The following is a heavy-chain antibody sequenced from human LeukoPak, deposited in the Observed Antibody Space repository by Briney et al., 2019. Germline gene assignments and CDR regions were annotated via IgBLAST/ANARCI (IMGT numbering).Heavy chain of an antibody. CDR3: ARAEWPTPPSY. J-gene: IGHJ4*02. CDR2: IYSGGST. CDR1: GFTVSSNY. D-gene: IGHD3-3*01. Sequence: GGSLRLSCAASGFTVSSNYMSWVRQAPGKGLEWVSVIYSGGSTYYADSVKGRFTISRDNSKNTLYLQMNSLRAEDTAVYYCARAEWPTPPSYWGQGTLVTVSS. V-gene: IGHV3-53*01.